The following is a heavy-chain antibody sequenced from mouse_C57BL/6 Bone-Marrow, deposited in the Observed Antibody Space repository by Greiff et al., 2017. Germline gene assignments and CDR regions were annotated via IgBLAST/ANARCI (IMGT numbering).Heavy chain of an antibody. Sequence: VKLQESGAELVRPGASVTLSCKASGYTFTDYEMHWVKQTPVHGLEWIGAIDPETGGTAYNQKFKGKAILTADKSSSTAYMELRSLTSEDSAVYYCTRRDYWGQGTTLTVSS. CDR2: IDPETGGT. V-gene: IGHV1-15*01. J-gene: IGHJ2*01. CDR1: GYTFTDYE. CDR3: TRRDY.